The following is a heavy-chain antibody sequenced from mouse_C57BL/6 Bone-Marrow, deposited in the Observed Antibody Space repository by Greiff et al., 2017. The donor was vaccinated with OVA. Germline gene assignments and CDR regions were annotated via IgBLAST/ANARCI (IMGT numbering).Heavy chain of an antibody. V-gene: IGHV1-15*01. CDR2: IDPETGGT. Sequence: VQLKESGAELVRPGASVTLSCKASGYTFTDYEMHWVKQTPVHGLEWIGAIDPETGGTAYNQKFKGKAILTADKSSSTAYMELRSLTSEDSAVYYCTRIAFYAMDYWGQGTSVTVSS. J-gene: IGHJ4*01. CDR1: GYTFTDYE. CDR3: TRIAFYAMDY.